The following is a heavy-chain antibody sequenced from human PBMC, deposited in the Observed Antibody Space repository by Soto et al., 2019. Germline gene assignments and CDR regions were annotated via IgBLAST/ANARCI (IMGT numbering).Heavy chain of an antibody. D-gene: IGHD6-19*01. CDR3: ARDGGPYSSGWYWIYYYGMDV. CDR2: ILTSGST. V-gene: IGHV4-4*07. Sequence: QVQLQESGPGLVKPSETLSLTCTVSGGSISSYYWSWIRQPAGKGLEWIRRILTSGSTNYNPSLKSRVTMSVDTSKNQFSLKLSSVTAADTAVYYCARDGGPYSSGWYWIYYYGMDVWGQGTTVTVSS. J-gene: IGHJ6*02. CDR1: GGSISSYY.